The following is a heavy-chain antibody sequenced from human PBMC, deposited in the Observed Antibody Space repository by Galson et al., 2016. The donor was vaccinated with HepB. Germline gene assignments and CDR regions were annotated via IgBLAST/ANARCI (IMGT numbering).Heavy chain of an antibody. CDR2: IYDNDNT. V-gene: IGHV4-59*08. D-gene: IGHD6-13*01. CDR1: GGSISSYY. CDR3: ARHGGFTIAGPNWFDL. J-gene: IGHJ5*02. Sequence: SETLSLTCTVSGGSISSYYWSWIRQTPGKGLEWIGYIYDNDNTNYNPSLKSRVTISEDTSKNQFSLKLSSVTAADTAVYYCARHGGFTIAGPNWFDLWGQGTLVTVSS.